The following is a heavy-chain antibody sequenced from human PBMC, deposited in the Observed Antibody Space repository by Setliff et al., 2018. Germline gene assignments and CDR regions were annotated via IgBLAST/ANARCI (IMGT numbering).Heavy chain of an antibody. CDR1: GFTFSNFA. V-gene: IGHV3-23*01. CDR3: ARDRPRYLDWEMDV. Sequence: GGSLRLSCAASGFTFSNFAMGWVRQGPEKGLEWVSVITGDGGATYYADSVKGRFTISRDNAKNSLYLQMNSLRAEDTAIYYCARDRPRYLDWEMDVWGKGTAVTVSS. J-gene: IGHJ6*04. CDR2: ITGDGGAT. D-gene: IGHD3-9*01.